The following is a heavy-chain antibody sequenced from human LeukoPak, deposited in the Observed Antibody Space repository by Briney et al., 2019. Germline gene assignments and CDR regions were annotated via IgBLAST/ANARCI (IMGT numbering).Heavy chain of an antibody. CDR2: ISSSSSYI. J-gene: IGHJ4*02. V-gene: IGHV3-21*01. CDR3: ARNTVAGKGTFDY. CDR1: GFTFSSYS. Sequence: GGSLRLSCAASGFTFSSYSMNWVRQAPGKGLEWVSSISSSSSYIYHADSVKGQFTISRDNAKNSLYLQMNSLRAEDTAVYYCARNTVAGKGTFDYWGQGTLVTVSS. D-gene: IGHD6-19*01.